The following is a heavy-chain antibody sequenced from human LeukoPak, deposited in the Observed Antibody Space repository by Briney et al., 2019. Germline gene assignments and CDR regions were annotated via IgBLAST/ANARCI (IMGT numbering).Heavy chain of an antibody. Sequence: QPGGSLRLSCAASGFTFSSYWMHWVRQAPGKGLEWVSAITLGGGRTYYAESVKGRFTISRDNSKNTLYLQMDSLRAEDTAVYYCAKDGSAYCSGTSCLNWLDPWGQGTLVTVSS. CDR3: AKDGSAYCSGTSCLNWLDP. V-gene: IGHV3-23*01. J-gene: IGHJ5*02. CDR1: GFTFSSYW. CDR2: ITLGGGRT. D-gene: IGHD2-2*01.